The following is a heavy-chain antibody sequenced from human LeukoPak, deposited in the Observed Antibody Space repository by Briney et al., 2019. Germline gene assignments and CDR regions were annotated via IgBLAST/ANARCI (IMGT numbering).Heavy chain of an antibody. V-gene: IGHV3-30-3*01. CDR3: ARMLYDYYGMDV. CDR1: GFTFSSYA. Sequence: GGSLRLSCAASGFTFSSYAMHWVRQAPGKGLEWVAVISYDGSNKYYADSVKGRFTISRDNSKNTLYLQMNSLRAEDTAVYYCARMLYDYYGMDVWGQGTTVTVPS. J-gene: IGHJ6*02. D-gene: IGHD2/OR15-2a*01. CDR2: ISYDGSNK.